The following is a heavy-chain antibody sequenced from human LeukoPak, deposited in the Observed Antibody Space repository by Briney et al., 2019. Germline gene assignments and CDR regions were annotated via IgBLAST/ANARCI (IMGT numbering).Heavy chain of an antibody. J-gene: IGHJ3*02. D-gene: IGHD3-22*01. CDR1: GGSFSGYY. V-gene: IGHV4-34*12. CDR3: AKSNGYGLIDI. CDR2: IFYSGST. Sequence: PSETLSLTCAVYGGSFSGYYWGWVRQPPGKALEWIGNIFYSGSTYYSPSLKSRVTISLDTSRNQFSLKLNSVAAADTAVYYCAKSNGYGLIDIWGQGTMVTVSS.